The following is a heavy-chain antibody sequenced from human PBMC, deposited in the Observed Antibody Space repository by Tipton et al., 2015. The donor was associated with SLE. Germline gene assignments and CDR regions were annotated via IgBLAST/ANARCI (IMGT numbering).Heavy chain of an antibody. V-gene: IGHV3-21*01. CDR2: ISSGSSYI. J-gene: IGHJ2*01. D-gene: IGHD3-10*01. CDR3: ARVQSGYERYFDL. CDR1: GFTFSSYS. Sequence: SLRLSCAASGFTFSSYSMNWVRQAPGKGLEWVSSISSGSSYIYYADSVKGRFTISRDNAKDSLYLQMNSLRAEDTAVYYCARVQSGYERYFDLWGRGTLVTVSS.